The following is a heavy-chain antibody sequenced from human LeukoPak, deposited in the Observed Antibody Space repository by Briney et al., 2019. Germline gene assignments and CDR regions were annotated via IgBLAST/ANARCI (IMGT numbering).Heavy chain of an antibody. D-gene: IGHD3-22*01. CDR3: AREGNYYDSGIDY. CDR2: IYHSGST. V-gene: IGHV4-30-2*01. CDR1: GGSISSGGYS. J-gene: IGHJ4*02. Sequence: SETLSLTCAVSGGSISSGGYSWSWIRQPPGKGLEWIGYIYHSGSTYYNPSLKSRVTISVDRSKNQFSLKLSSVTAADTAVYYCAREGNYYDSGIDYWGQGTLVTVSS.